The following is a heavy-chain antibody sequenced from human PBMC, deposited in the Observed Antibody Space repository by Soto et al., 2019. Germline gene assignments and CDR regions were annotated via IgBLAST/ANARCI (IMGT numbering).Heavy chain of an antibody. V-gene: IGHV1-2*02. J-gene: IGHJ5*02. CDR2: INPNSGDT. Sequence: QVQLVQSGAEVKKPGASVKVSCKASGYTFTGYYMHWVRQAPGQGLEWMGWINPNSGDTNYAQKFQGRVTMTRETSISTAYMELSRLRSDDTAVYYCARVDTAAAAGWFDPWGQGTLVTVSS. D-gene: IGHD6-13*01. CDR1: GYTFTGYY. CDR3: ARVDTAAAAGWFDP.